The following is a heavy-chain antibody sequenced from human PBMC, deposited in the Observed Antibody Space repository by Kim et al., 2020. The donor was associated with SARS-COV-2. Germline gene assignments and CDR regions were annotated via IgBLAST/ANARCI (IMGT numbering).Heavy chain of an antibody. D-gene: IGHD2-15*01. J-gene: IGHJ6*03. Sequence: GGSLRLSCAASGFTFSDYYMTWIRLTPGRGLEWVSYISPSSITTSYADSVKGRVTISRDNAGNSLFLHMTSLRAEDPAVYYCARAGYSSGCEAYYYYIDV. CDR2: ISPSSITT. CDR3: ARAGYSSGCEAYYYYIDV. CDR1: GFTFSDYY. V-gene: IGHV3-11*01.